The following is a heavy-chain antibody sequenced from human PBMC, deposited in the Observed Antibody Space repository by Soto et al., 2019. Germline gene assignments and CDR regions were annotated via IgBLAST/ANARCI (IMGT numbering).Heavy chain of an antibody. CDR1: GYTFTNNG. Sequence: ASGKVSCKASGYTFTNNGISWVRQAPGQGLEWMGWISAYNGNTNHAQKLQGRVTMTTDTSTSTAYMELRSLRSDDTAVYYCARGVGSGSYYNQYNWFDPWGQGTLVTVSS. CDR2: ISAYNGNT. V-gene: IGHV1-18*01. J-gene: IGHJ5*02. CDR3: ARGVGSGSYYNQYNWFDP. D-gene: IGHD3-10*01.